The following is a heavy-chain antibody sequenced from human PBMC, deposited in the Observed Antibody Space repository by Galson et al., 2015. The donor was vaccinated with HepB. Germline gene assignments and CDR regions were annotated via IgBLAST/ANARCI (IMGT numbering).Heavy chain of an antibody. D-gene: IGHD3-3*02. V-gene: IGHV3-30*04. CDR1: GFTFSTYS. J-gene: IGHJ1*01. CDR2: ISRDGSNK. Sequence: SLRLSCAASGFTFSTYSMHWVRQAPGKGLEWVSFISRDGSNKNYADSVRGRFTISRDNSKSTLYLQLNNLKVEDTAVYYCARGSSMGRSIIIRSSEYFHYWGQGTQVTVSS. CDR3: ARGSSMGRSIIIRSSEYFHY.